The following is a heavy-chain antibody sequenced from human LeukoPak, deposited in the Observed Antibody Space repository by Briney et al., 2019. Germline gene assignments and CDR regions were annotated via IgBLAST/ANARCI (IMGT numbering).Heavy chain of an antibody. J-gene: IGHJ4*02. CDR2: INPSGGST. Sequence: ASVKVSCKASGYTFTSYYMHWVRQAPGQGLECMGIINPSGGSTSYAQKFQGRVTMTRDTSTSTVYMELSSLRSEDTAVYYCARGRRDGYNSRYYFDYWGQGTLVTVSS. CDR3: ARGRRDGYNSRYYFDY. D-gene: IGHD5-12*01. CDR1: GYTFTSYY. V-gene: IGHV1-46*01.